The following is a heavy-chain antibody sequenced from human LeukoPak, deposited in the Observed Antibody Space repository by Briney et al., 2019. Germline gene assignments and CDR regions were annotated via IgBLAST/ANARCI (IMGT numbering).Heavy chain of an antibody. V-gene: IGHV3-74*01. CDR2: INTDGSST. CDR1: GFTFSSYW. Sequence: GGSLRLSCAASGFTFSSYWMHWVRHAPGKGLVWVSRINTDGSSTIYADSVKGRFTISRDNSKNTLYLQVNSVRAEDTAVYYCAKDGSPTVTLSPFGYWGQGTLVTVSS. CDR3: AKDGSPTVTLSPFGY. J-gene: IGHJ4*01. D-gene: IGHD4-11*01.